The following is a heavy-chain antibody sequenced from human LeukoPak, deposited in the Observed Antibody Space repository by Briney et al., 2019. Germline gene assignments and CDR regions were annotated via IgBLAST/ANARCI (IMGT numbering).Heavy chain of an antibody. CDR3: ARDGADYDFWSGYWSYYYYMDV. CDR2: IYTSGST. J-gene: IGHJ6*03. D-gene: IGHD3-3*01. CDR1: GGSISSYY. V-gene: IGHV4-4*07. Sequence: SETLSLTCTVSGGSISSYYWSWIRQPAGKGLEWIGRIYTSGSTNYNPSLKSRVTMSVDTSKNQFSLKLSSVTAADTAMYYCARDGADYDFWSGYWSYYYYMDVWGKGTTVTVSS.